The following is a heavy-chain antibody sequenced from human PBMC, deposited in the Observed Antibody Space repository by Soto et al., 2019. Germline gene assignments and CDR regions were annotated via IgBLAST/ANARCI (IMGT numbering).Heavy chain of an antibody. CDR3: ARDISCSGGGCYDSYYYYGMDV. CDR2: IWYDGSNK. J-gene: IGHJ6*02. D-gene: IGHD2-15*01. CDR1: GFTFSSYG. V-gene: IGHV3-33*01. Sequence: QVQLVESGGGVVQPGRSLRLSCAASGFTFSSYGMHWVRQAPGKGLEWVAVIWYDGSNKYYADSVKGRFTISRDNSKNTLYLKINSRRAEDTAVYYCARDISCSGGGCYDSYYYYGMDVWGQGTTVPVSS.